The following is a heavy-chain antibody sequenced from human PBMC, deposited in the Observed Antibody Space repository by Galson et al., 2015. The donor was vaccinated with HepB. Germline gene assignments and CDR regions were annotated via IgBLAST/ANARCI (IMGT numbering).Heavy chain of an antibody. V-gene: IGHV3-30*18. Sequence: SLRLSCAASGFTFSSYGMHWVCQAPGKGLEWVAVISYDGSNKYYADSVKGRFTISRDNSKNTLYVQMNSLRAEDTAVYYCAKDLVVVSYYYGMDVWGQGTTVTVSS. J-gene: IGHJ6*02. CDR3: AKDLVVVSYYYGMDV. CDR1: GFTFSSYG. CDR2: ISYDGSNK. D-gene: IGHD2-15*01.